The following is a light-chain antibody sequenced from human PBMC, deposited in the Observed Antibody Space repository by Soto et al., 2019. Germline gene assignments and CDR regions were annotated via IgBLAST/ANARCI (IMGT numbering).Light chain of an antibody. V-gene: IGKV1-5*01. J-gene: IGKJ1*01. CDR3: QQYNSYSPET. Sequence: DIQMTQSPSTLSASVGDRVTITCRASQSISSWLAWYQQKPGKAPKLLIYDASSLESGVPSRSSGSGSGTEFTLTISSLQPDDFATYYCQQYNSYSPETFGQGTKVEIK. CDR2: DAS. CDR1: QSISSW.